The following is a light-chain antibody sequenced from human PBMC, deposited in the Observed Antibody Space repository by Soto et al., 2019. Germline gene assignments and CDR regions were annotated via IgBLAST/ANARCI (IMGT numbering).Light chain of an antibody. J-gene: IGKJ2*01. CDR3: HQYNSFWT. CDR1: QNIYKW. Sequence: DTQMTQSPSTLSASVGDRVTITCRASQNIYKWLAWYQQKPGKAPKLLIYEASNLEGGVPSRFSGSGSGTEFTLTISSLQPDDFATYYCHQYNSFWTFGQGTKLEIK. CDR2: EAS. V-gene: IGKV1-5*03.